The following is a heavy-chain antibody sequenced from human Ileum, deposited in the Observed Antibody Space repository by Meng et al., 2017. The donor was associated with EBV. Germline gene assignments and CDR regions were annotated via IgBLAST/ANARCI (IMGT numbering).Heavy chain of an antibody. CDR1: GDSPSSSRYY. J-gene: IGHJ4*02. CDR3: AREDSSGWFRVDY. Sequence: CPGLVKPPDPLSHTCTVSGDSPSSSRYYWDWIRQTPGKGLEWIGNFYFGGSTYYNPSLRSRVTISGDTSKNQFSLKLTSVTAADTAIYYCAREDSSGWFRVDYWGPGSLVTVSS. D-gene: IGHD6-19*01. V-gene: IGHV4-39*07. CDR2: FYFGGST.